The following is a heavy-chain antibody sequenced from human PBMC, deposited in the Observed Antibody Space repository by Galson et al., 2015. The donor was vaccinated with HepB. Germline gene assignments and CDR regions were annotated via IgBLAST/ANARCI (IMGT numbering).Heavy chain of an antibody. Sequence: SLRLSCAASGFIFSSYPMHWVRQAPGKGLEWVAVISDDGSNKYYADSVKGRFTISRDHSKNTLYLQVNNLRAEDTAIYYCARDPRPYFGWLEGYFDLWGRGTLVTVSS. D-gene: IGHD3-9*01. CDR2: ISDDGSNK. CDR1: GFIFSSYP. J-gene: IGHJ2*01. V-gene: IGHV3-30-3*01. CDR3: ARDPRPYFGWLEGYFDL.